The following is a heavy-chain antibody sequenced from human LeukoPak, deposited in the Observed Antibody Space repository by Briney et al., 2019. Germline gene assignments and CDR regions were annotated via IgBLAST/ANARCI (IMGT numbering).Heavy chain of an antibody. CDR2: IYHSGST. CDR3: ARGSSGYRIDY. Sequence: SETLSLTCAVSGGSISRGGYSWSWIRQPPGKGLEWIGYIYHSGSTYYNPSLKSRVTISVDRSKNQFSLKLSSVTAADTAVYYCARGSSGYRIDYWGQGTLVTVSS. V-gene: IGHV4-30-2*01. CDR1: GGSISRGGYS. J-gene: IGHJ4*02. D-gene: IGHD3-22*01.